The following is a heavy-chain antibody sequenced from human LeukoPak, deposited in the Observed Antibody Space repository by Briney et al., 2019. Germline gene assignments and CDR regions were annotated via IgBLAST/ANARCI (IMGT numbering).Heavy chain of an antibody. CDR1: GYTFTGYY. CDR3: ARDLSATTGNDY. CDR2: INPNSGGT. V-gene: IGHV1-2*06. Sequence: ASVKVSCKASGYTFTGYYMHWVRQAPGQGLEWMGRINPNSGGTNYAQKFQGRVTMTRDTSISTAYMELSRLRSDDTAVYYCARDLSATTGNDYWGQGTLVTVSS. J-gene: IGHJ4*02. D-gene: IGHD1-26*01.